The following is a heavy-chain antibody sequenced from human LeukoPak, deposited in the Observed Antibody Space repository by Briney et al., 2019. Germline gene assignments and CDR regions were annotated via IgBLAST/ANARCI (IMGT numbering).Heavy chain of an antibody. CDR2: ISSSSSYI. CDR3: ARDTGYCSSTSCYFYYFDY. J-gene: IGHJ4*02. V-gene: IGHV3-21*01. Sequence: GRSLRLSCAASGFTFSSYSMNWVRQAPGKGLEWVSSISSSSSYIYYADSVKGRFTISRDNAKNSLYLQMNSLRAEDTAVYYCARDTGYCSSTSCYFYYFDYWGQGTPVTVSS. CDR1: GFTFSSYS. D-gene: IGHD2-2*01.